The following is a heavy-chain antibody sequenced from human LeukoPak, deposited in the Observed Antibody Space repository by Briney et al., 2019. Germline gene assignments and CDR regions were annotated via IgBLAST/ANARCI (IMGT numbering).Heavy chain of an antibody. J-gene: IGHJ4*02. CDR3: ARGGIQLPDY. CDR2: IYYRGSA. D-gene: IGHD5-18*01. V-gene: IGHV4-61*01. CDR1: GGSVSRGSYY. Sequence: PSETLSLTCTVSGGSVSRGSYYWSWLRQPPGKGLEWIGCIYYRGSATYNPSLKSRVTIFFDTSKNQFSLIMKSVTTADTAVYYCARGGIQLPDYWGQGTLVTVSS.